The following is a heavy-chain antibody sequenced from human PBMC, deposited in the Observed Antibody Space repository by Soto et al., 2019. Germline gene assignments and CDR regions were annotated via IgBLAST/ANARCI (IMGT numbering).Heavy chain of an antibody. Sequence: GESLKISCKGSGYSFTSYWIDWVRQMPGKGLGGMGIIYTGDDETRDSRAFQGKVTISADKSSSTAYLQWSSLKASDTAMYYCARPGPATGYQDYYCGMDVWGQGTTVTVSS. V-gene: IGHV5-51*01. CDR1: GYSFTSYW. CDR3: ARPGPATGYQDYYCGMDV. CDR2: IYTGDDET. J-gene: IGHJ6*02. D-gene: IGHD6-25*01.